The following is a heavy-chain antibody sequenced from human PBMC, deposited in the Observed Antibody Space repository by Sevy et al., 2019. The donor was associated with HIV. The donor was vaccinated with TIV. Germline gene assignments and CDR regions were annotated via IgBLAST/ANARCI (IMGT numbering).Heavy chain of an antibody. Sequence: GGSLRLSCAASGFIFNSYAMSWVRQAPGKGLEWVSRISGSGGGTYYVNSMKGRFTISRDNIKNMMYLEMNSLRAEDTAGYYCAKGYGSGSPPDYWGQGTLVTVSS. V-gene: IGHV3-23*01. D-gene: IGHD3-10*01. CDR2: ISGSGGGT. CDR1: GFIFNSYA. CDR3: AKGYGSGSPPDY. J-gene: IGHJ4*02.